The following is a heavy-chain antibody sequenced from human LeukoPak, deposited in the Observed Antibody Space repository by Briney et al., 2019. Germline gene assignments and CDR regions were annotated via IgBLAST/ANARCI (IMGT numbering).Heavy chain of an antibody. Sequence: GGSLRLSCVASALTFTAYWMTLVRQAPGTGLEWVASIMQDGSQKYYVDSVKGRFTISRDNAKNSLYLQMDSLRVEDTAAYYCASYFNSNGYSSLRGDYWGQGTLVTVSS. J-gene: IGHJ4*02. CDR3: ASYFNSNGYSSLRGDY. CDR1: ALTFTAYW. V-gene: IGHV3-7*01. CDR2: IMQDGSQK. D-gene: IGHD3-22*01.